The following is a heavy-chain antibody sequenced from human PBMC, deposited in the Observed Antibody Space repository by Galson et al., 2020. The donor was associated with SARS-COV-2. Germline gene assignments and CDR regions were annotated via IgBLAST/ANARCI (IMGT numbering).Heavy chain of an antibody. CDR3: AKEVKAARPGFGYYYYYGMDV. J-gene: IGHJ6*02. CDR2: ISYDGSNK. CDR1: GFTFSSYG. D-gene: IGHD6-6*01. V-gene: IGHV3-30*18. Sequence: GGSLRLSCAASGFTFSSYGMHWVRQAPGKGLEWVAVISYDGSNKYYADSVKGRFTISRDNSKNTLYLQMNSLRAEDTAVYYCAKEVKAARPGFGYYYYYGMDVWGQGTTVTVSS.